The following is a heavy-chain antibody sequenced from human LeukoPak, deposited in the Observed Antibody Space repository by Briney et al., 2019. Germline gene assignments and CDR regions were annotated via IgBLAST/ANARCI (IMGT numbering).Heavy chain of an antibody. J-gene: IGHJ4*02. D-gene: IGHD4-17*01. CDR2: IYHSGST. CDR1: GGSISSSFYY. Sequence: SETLSLTCTVSGGSISSSFYYWGWIRQPPGKGLEWIGSIYHSGSTYYNPSLKSRVTISVDTSKNQFSLKLSSVTAADTAVYYCARGEGTVTTFYWGQGTLVTVSS. CDR3: ARGEGTVTTFY. V-gene: IGHV4-39*07.